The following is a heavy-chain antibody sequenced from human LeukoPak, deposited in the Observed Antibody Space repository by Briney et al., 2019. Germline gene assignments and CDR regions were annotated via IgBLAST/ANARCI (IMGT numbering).Heavy chain of an antibody. V-gene: IGHV4-4*07. J-gene: IGHJ6*03. D-gene: IGHD4-17*01. CDR1: GGSLCSYY. CDR2: IYISENT. Sequence: SETLSLTCTVSGGSLCSYYWSWIRQPPGKGLEWVGRIYISENTYYNPSLKSRVTMSVDMSTSQFSLRLTSVTAADTAVYYCAREGDYGDYSKSFYYMDVWGKGTTVTVSS. CDR3: AREGDYGDYSKSFYYMDV.